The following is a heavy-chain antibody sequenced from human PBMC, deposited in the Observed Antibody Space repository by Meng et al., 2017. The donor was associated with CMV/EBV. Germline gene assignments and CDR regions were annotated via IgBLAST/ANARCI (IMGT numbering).Heavy chain of an antibody. V-gene: IGHV3-53*01. CDR1: GFTVSSSY. CDR2: IYASGTA. Sequence: GESLKISCAASGFTVSSSYMNWVRQAPGKGPEWVSIIYASGTAYYADSVKGRFTISRDNLKNTLYLQMNSLRAEDTAVYYCARKTPPDYWGQGTLVTVSS. CDR3: ARKTPPDY. J-gene: IGHJ4*02.